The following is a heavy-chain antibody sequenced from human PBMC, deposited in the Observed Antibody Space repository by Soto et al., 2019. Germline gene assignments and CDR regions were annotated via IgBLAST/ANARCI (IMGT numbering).Heavy chain of an antibody. CDR2: IKEDGGEK. D-gene: IGHD6-6*01. V-gene: IGHV3-7*01. CDR3: ARILTRSSSECDH. Sequence: GGSLRLSCTASGFTFSSYWMSWVRQAPGKGLEWVANIKEDGGEKYYLDSVKGRFTISRDNAKNSLYLQMNSLRAEDTAVYYCARILTRSSSECDHWGQGTLVTVSS. CDR1: GFTFSSYW. J-gene: IGHJ4*02.